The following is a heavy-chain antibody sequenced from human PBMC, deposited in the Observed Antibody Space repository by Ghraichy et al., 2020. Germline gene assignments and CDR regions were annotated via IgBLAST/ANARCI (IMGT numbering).Heavy chain of an antibody. CDR1: GFTFSSYW. CDR3: ARDYNMVYSSSWYPPNYYGMDV. J-gene: IGHJ6*02. D-gene: IGHD6-13*01. Sequence: GGSLRLSCAASGFTFSSYWMSWDRQAPGKGLEWVANIKQDGSEKYYVDSVKGRFTISRDNAKNSLYLQMNSLRAEDTAVYYCARDYNMVYSSSWYPPNYYGMDVWGQGTTVTVSS. V-gene: IGHV3-7*01. CDR2: IKQDGSEK.